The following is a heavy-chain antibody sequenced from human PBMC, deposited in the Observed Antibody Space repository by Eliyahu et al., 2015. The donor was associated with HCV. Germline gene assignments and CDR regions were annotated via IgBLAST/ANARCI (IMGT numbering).Heavy chain of an antibody. CDR1: GGSISSSSYY. J-gene: IGHJ4*02. D-gene: IGHD3-22*01. CDR2: IYYSGST. Sequence: QLQLQESGPGLVKPSXTLSLXCTVSGGSISSSSYYWGWIRQPPGKGLEWIGSIYYSGSTHYNPSXKSRVTISVDTSKNQFSLKLSSVTAADTAVYYCARRASDSSEFDYWGQGTLVTVSS. CDR3: ARRASDSSEFDY. V-gene: IGHV4-39*01.